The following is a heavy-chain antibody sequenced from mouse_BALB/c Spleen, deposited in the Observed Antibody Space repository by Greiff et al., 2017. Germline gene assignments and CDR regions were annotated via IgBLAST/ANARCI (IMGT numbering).Heavy chain of an antibody. J-gene: IGHJ3*01. V-gene: IGHV5-9-4*01. Sequence: EVQVVESGGGLVKPGGSLKLSCAASGFTFSSYAMSWVRQSPEKRLEWVAEISSGGSYTYYPDTVTGRFTISRDNAKNTLYLEMSSLRSEDTAMYYCARDDPEGFAYWGQGTLVTVSA. CDR1: GFTFSSYA. CDR2: ISSGGSYT. CDR3: ARDDPEGFAY.